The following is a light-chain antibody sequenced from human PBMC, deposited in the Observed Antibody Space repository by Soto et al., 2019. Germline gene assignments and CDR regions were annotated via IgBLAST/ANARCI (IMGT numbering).Light chain of an antibody. Sequence: IVLTLSPGTLSLSPGERGPLYCRPSQSLSDYLAWYQQKPGQAPRLLIYGASSRATGIPDRFSGSGSGTDFTLTIRRLEPEDFAVYYCQQHGSSYPWTFGQGTKVDI. J-gene: IGKJ1*01. CDR2: GAS. CDR3: QQHGSSYPWT. CDR1: QSLSDY. V-gene: IGKV3-20*01.